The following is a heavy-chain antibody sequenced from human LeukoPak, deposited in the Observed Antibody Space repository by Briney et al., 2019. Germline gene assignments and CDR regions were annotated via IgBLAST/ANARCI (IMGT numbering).Heavy chain of an antibody. CDR1: GGSISRRSYY. D-gene: IGHD2-8*01. CDR2: IYYSGST. J-gene: IGHJ4*02. Sequence: SETLSLTCTVSGGSISRRSYYWVWIRQPPGKGPEWIGSIYYSGSTYYNPSLKSRVTISVDTSKNQFSLTLSSVTAADTAVYYSAEGGMVYRAFDYWGQGTLVTVSS. V-gene: IGHV4-39*01. CDR3: AEGGMVYRAFDY.